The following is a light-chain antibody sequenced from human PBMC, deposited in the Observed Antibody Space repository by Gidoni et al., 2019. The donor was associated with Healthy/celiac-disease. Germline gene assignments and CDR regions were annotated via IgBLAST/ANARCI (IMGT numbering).Light chain of an antibody. J-gene: IGLJ2*01. Sequence: SVLTQPPSVSGAPGQRVTISCTESSSNIGAGYDVHWYQQLPGTAPKLLIYGNSNRPSGVPDRFSGSKSGTSASLAITGLQAGDEADYYCQSYDSSLSGVVFGGGTKLTVL. CDR2: GNS. V-gene: IGLV1-40*01. CDR3: QSYDSSLSGVV. CDR1: SSNIGAGYD.